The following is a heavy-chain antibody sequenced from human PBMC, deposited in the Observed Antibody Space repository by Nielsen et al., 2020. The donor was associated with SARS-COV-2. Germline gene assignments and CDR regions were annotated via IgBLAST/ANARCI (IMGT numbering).Heavy chain of an antibody. CDR3: ARDGLGELSLFDY. V-gene: IGHV4-4*02. CDR2: IYHSGST. D-gene: IGHD3-16*02. CDR1: GGSISSSNW. Sequence: SETLSLTCAVSGGSISSSNWWSWVRQPPGKGLEWIGEIYHSGSTNYNPSLKSRVTMSVDTSKNQFSLKLSSVTAADTAVYYCARDGLGELSLFDYWGQGTLVTVSS. J-gene: IGHJ4*02.